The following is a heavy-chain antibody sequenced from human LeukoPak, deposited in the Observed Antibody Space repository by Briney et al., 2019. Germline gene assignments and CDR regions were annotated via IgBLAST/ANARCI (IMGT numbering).Heavy chain of an antibody. CDR1: GFSFSSYW. CDR2: IKQDGSDK. CDR3: ARDADDHGDSFDY. J-gene: IGHJ4*02. V-gene: IGHV3-7*01. D-gene: IGHD4-17*01. Sequence: GGSLRLSCEASGFSFSSYWMGWVRQAPGKGLEWVANIKQDGSDKYYVDSVKGRFNISRDNAKNSVFLQMDGLRAEDTAVYYCARDADDHGDSFDYWGQGTLVTVSS.